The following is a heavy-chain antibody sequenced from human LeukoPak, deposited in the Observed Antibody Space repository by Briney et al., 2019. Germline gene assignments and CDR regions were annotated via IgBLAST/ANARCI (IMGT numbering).Heavy chain of an antibody. D-gene: IGHD5-12*01. V-gene: IGHV3-21*01. J-gene: IGHJ4*02. CDR1: GFTFSSYS. CDR3: ASDLEMKWPRMANY. Sequence: GGSLRLSCAASGFTFSSYSMNWVRQAPGKGLEWVSSISSSSSYIYYADSVKGRFTISRDNAKNSLYLQMNSLRAEDTAVYYCASDLEMKWPRMANYWGQGTLVTVSS. CDR2: ISSSSSYI.